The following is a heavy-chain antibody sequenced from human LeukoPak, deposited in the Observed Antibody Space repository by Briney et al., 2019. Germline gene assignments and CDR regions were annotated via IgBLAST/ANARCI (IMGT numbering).Heavy chain of an antibody. J-gene: IGHJ5*02. Sequence: GGSLRLSCDVSGFNFSHYAMSWVRQPPGKGLEAVSAISGSGSSTYYIESVKGRFTISRDNSKNILYLQMNSLRTDDTALYYCARRAMPATRAVQNYFDPWGQGTLVTVSS. CDR1: GFNFSHYA. CDR2: ISGSGSST. D-gene: IGHD2-15*01. CDR3: ARRAMPATRAVQNYFDP. V-gene: IGHV3-23*01.